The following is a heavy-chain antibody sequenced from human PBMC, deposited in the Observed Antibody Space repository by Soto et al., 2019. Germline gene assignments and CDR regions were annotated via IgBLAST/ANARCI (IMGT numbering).Heavy chain of an antibody. CDR1: GGTFSSYA. CDR3: ARDLLYGSSTSCSGDWFDP. J-gene: IGHJ5*02. CDR2: IIPIFGTA. D-gene: IGHD2-2*01. V-gene: IGHV1-69*06. Sequence: QVQLVQSGAEVKKPGSSVKVSCKASGGTFSSYAISWVRQAPGQGLEWMGGIIPIFGTANYAQKFQGRVTITADKSTSTAYMELSSLRSEDTAVYYCARDLLYGSSTSCSGDWFDPWGQGTMVTVS.